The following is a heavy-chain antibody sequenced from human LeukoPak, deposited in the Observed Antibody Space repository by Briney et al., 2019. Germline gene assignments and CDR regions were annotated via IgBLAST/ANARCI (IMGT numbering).Heavy chain of an antibody. J-gene: IGHJ4*02. CDR1: GGSISSSSYY. CDR3: ASHYYDSSGYNTFFDY. Sequence: SETLSLTCTVSGGSISSSSYYWGWIRQPPGKGLEWIGSIYYSGSTYYNPSLKSRVTISVDTSKNQFSLKLSSVTAADTAVYYCASHYYDSSGYNTFFDYWGQGTLVTVSS. CDR2: IYYSGST. D-gene: IGHD3-22*01. V-gene: IGHV4-39*01.